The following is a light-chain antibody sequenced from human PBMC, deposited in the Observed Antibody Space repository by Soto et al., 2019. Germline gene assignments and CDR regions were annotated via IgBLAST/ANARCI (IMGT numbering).Light chain of an antibody. CDR1: QDVRSL. CDR3: HQRYMWPIT. Sequence: EIVLTQSPATLSLSAGERASLSCRASQDVRSLIAWFQQKPGQAPRLLIYDASNRDTGIPARFSGSGSGTDFVLTLSSLEPDDFAVCYRHQRYMWPITFGQGTRLEIK. CDR2: DAS. V-gene: IGKV3-11*01. J-gene: IGKJ5*01.